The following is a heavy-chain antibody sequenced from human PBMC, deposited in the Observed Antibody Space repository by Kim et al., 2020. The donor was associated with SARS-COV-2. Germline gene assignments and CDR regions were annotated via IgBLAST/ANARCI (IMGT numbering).Heavy chain of an antibody. CDR2: GSST. D-gene: IGHD2-15*01. CDR3: ARGWAFDI. V-gene: IGHV3-74*01. Sequence: GSSTAYADSVKGRFSISRDNAKNTLYPQMNSLRAEDTAVYYCARGWAFDIWGQGTMVTVSS. J-gene: IGHJ3*02.